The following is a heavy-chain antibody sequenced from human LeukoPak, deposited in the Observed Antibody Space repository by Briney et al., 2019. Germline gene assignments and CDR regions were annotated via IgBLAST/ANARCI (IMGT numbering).Heavy chain of an antibody. CDR2: INHSGST. D-gene: IGHD5-24*01. CDR3: ARTPRRYYYYGMDV. CDR1: GLTFSSYA. Sequence: LSLSCAASGLTFSSYAMSWVRPPPGKGLEWIGEINHSGSTNYNPSLKSRVTISVDTSKTQFSLKLSSVTAADTAVYYCARTPRRYYYYGMDVWGQGTTVTVSS. J-gene: IGHJ6*02. V-gene: IGHV4-34*01.